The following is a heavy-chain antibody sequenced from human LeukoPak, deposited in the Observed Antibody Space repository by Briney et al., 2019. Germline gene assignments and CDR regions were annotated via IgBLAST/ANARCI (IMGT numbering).Heavy chain of an antibody. Sequence: GGSLRLSCAASGFTFSSYSMNWVRQAPGKGLEWVSSISSSSSYIYYADSVKGRFTISRDNAKNSLYLQMNSLRAEDTAVYYCARGANWNDVAAFDIWGQVTMVTVST. J-gene: IGHJ3*02. V-gene: IGHV3-21*01. CDR1: GFTFSSYS. CDR3: ARGANWNDVAAFDI. D-gene: IGHD1-1*01. CDR2: ISSSSSYI.